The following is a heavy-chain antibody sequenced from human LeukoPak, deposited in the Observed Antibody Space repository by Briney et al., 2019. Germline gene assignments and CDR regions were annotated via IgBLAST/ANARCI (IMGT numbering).Heavy chain of an antibody. J-gene: IGHJ4*02. CDR1: VLTFNIYS. V-gene: IGHV3-21*01. CDR3: ASDSLFYYFDY. Sequence: GGSLRLSCAPSVLTFNIYSTNWIRHAPGEGREWASSISSSSRYIKYTHSVKGRFTLSRDNARSSLYMQLNSQRAEDTAVYYYASDSLFYYFDYWGQGTLVTVSS. CDR2: ISSSSRYI.